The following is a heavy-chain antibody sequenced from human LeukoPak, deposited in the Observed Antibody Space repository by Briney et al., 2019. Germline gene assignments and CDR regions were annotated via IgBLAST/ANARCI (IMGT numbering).Heavy chain of an antibody. CDR2: ISYDGSNK. J-gene: IGHJ4*02. D-gene: IGHD5-12*01. Sequence: GVSLRLSCAASGLTFSSYGMHWVRQAPGKGLEWVAVISYDGSNKYYADSVKGRFTISRDNSKNTLYLQMNSLRAEDTAVYYCAKVILAVDIVATPELGIDYWGQGTLVTVSS. V-gene: IGHV3-30*18. CDR3: AKVILAVDIVATPELGIDY. CDR1: GLTFSSYG.